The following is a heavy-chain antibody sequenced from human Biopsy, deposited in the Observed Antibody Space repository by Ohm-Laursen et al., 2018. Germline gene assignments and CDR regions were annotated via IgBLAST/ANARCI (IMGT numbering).Heavy chain of an antibody. Sequence: SLRLSCAASGFTFDDHAMHWVRQPPGKGLEWVSGISWNSDKIGYADSVKGRFTISRDNAKNSLYLQMNSLRAGDTAFYYCTKDQDYGDYGMDVWGQGTTVTVSS. CDR1: GFTFDDHA. V-gene: IGHV3-9*01. CDR3: TKDQDYGDYGMDV. J-gene: IGHJ6*02. D-gene: IGHD4-17*01. CDR2: ISWNSDKI.